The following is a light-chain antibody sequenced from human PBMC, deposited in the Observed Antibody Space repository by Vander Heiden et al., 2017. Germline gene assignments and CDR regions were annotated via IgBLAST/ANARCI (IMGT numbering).Light chain of an antibody. CDR2: DAS. CDR1: QSVSSY. Sequence: IVLPHSPAPLSLSPGERATRACRASQSVSSYLAWYQQKPGQARSLRIYDASNRATGIPARFSGSGCGTDCTLTISSLGPEDFAVYYCQQRSNWPPMYTFGQGTKLEIK. CDR3: QQRSNWPPMYT. V-gene: IGKV3-11*01. J-gene: IGKJ2*01.